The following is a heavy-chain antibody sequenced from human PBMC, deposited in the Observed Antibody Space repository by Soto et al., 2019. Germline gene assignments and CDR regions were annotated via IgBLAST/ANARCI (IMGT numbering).Heavy chain of an antibody. V-gene: IGHV3-33*01. CDR3: ARAGGSCYWGVTCVSDY. D-gene: IGHD2-15*01. CDR2: IWYDGSNK. Sequence: GGSLRLSCAASGFTFSSYGMHWVRQAPGKGLEWVAVIWYDGSNKYYADSVKGRFTISRDNSKNTLYLQMNSLRAEDTAVYYCARAGGSCYWGVTCVSDYWGQGTLVTVSS. J-gene: IGHJ4*02. CDR1: GFTFSSYG.